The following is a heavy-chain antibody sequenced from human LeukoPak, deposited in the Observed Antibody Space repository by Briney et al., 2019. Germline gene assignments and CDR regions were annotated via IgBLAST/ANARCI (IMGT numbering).Heavy chain of an antibody. CDR2: ISYSGST. Sequence: LSETLSLTCTVSGGSISSSSYYWGWIRQPPGKGLEWIGSISYSGSTYYNPSLKSRVTISVDTSKNQFSLKLSSVTAADTAVYYCARGYRSGGSCYSYYYYNYMDVWGKGTTVTVSS. V-gene: IGHV4-39*07. J-gene: IGHJ6*03. CDR1: GGSISSSSYY. D-gene: IGHD2-15*01. CDR3: ARGYRSGGSCYSYYYYNYMDV.